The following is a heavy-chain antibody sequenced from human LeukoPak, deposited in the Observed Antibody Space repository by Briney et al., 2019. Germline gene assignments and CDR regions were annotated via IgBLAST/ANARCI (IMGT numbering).Heavy chain of an antibody. V-gene: IGHV4-34*01. CDR1: GGSFSGYY. D-gene: IGHD6-19*01. Sequence: SETLSLTCAVYGGSFSGYYWSWIRQPPGKGLEWIGEINHSGSTNYNPSLKSRVTISVDTSKNQFSLKLSSVTAADTAVYYCASKPYSSGWYSLDYWGQGTLVTVSS. CDR3: ASKPYSSGWYSLDY. J-gene: IGHJ4*02. CDR2: INHSGST.